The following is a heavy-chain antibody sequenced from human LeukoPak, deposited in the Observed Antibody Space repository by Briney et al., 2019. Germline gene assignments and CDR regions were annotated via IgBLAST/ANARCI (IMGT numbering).Heavy chain of an antibody. CDR3: AKDRGLGSSLNWFDP. J-gene: IGHJ5*02. CDR1: GFTFSSYA. Sequence: AGGSLRLSCAASGFTFSSYAMSWVRQAPGKGLEWVSAISGSGGSTYYADSVKGRFTISRDNSKNTLYLQMNSLRAEDTAVYYCAKDRGLGSSLNWFDPWGQGTLVTVSS. D-gene: IGHD6-13*01. CDR2: ISGSGGST. V-gene: IGHV3-23*01.